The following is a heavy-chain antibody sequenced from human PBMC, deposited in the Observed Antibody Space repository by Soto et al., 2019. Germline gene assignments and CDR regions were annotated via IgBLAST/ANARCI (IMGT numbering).Heavy chain of an antibody. CDR2: ISAHNGNT. Sequence: QVHLVQSGAEVKKPGASVKVSCKGSGYAFTTYGITWVRQAPGQGLEWMGWISAHNGNTNYAQKLQGRVTVTRDTSTSPAYRELRGLGSDDTAVYYCARGGYGDYWGQGARVTVSS. CDR1: GYAFTTYG. CDR3: ARGGYGDY. D-gene: IGHD1-1*01. J-gene: IGHJ4*02. V-gene: IGHV1-18*01.